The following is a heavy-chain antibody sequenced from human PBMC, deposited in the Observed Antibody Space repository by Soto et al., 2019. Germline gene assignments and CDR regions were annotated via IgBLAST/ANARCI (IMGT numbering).Heavy chain of an antibody. Sequence: PVTVSCKRAGGTFSGDAVSWVRQAPGQGLEWMGGIIPIFGTANYAQKFQGRVTITADESTSTAYMELSSLRSEDTAVYYCARDCSSTSSYAGLFDYWRQGTLVTVSS. CDR1: GGTFSGDA. D-gene: IGHD2-2*01. CDR3: ARDCSSTSSYAGLFDY. CDR2: IIPIFGTA. V-gene: IGHV1-69*01. J-gene: IGHJ4*02.